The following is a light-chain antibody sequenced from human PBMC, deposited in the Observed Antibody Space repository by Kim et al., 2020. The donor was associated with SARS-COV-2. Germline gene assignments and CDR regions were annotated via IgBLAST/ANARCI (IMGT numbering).Light chain of an antibody. V-gene: IGKV1-39*01. Sequence: ASVGDRVTITCRASEMISRSLNWYQQKPGKAPKLLIFATSSLHSGVPPRFSGTGSGTDFTLTISSLQPEDFATYYCQQSFSTPRTFGQGTKVDIK. CDR1: EMISRS. J-gene: IGKJ1*01. CDR3: QQSFSTPRT. CDR2: ATS.